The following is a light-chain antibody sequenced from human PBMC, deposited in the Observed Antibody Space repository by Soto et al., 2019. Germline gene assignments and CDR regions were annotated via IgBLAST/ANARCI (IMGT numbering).Light chain of an antibody. Sequence: QSVLTQPPSASGTPGQRVTISCSGTSSNIGTYAVNWYQHLPGTAPKLLIYTDYQRPSGVPDRFSGSKSGTSASLAINGLHSEDEADYYCASWDDNLNGGVFGGGTKVTVL. J-gene: IGLJ3*02. CDR3: ASWDDNLNGGV. CDR1: SSNIGTYA. CDR2: TDY. V-gene: IGLV1-44*01.